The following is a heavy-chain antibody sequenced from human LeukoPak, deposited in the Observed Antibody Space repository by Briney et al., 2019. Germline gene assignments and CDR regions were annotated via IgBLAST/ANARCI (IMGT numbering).Heavy chain of an antibody. CDR3: ARGNSGWYLYYFDY. V-gene: IGHV3-48*03. CDR2: ISSSVSTI. J-gene: IGHJ4*02. Sequence: GGSLRLSCAASGFTFSSYEMNWVRQAPGKGLEWVSYISSSVSTIYYADSMKGRFTISRDNAKNSLYLQMDSLRAEDTAVYYCARGNSGWYLYYFDYWGQGTLVTVSS. D-gene: IGHD6-19*01. CDR1: GFTFSSYE.